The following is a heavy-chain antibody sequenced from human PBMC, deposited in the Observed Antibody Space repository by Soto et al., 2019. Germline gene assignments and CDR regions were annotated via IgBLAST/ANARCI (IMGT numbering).Heavy chain of an antibody. CDR1: GFTFSSYG. J-gene: IGHJ1*01. Sequence: EGSLRLSCAASGFTFSSYGMHWVRQAPGKGLEWVAVISYDGSNKYYADSVKGRFTISRDNSKNTLYLQMNSLRAEDTAVYYCAKGSSLYRMDSEYFQHWGQGTLVTVSS. CDR2: ISYDGSNK. V-gene: IGHV3-30*18. CDR3: AKGSSLYRMDSEYFQH. D-gene: IGHD6-13*01.